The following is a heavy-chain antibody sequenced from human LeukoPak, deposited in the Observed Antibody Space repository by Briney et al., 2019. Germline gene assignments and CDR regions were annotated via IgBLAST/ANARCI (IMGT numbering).Heavy chain of an antibody. Sequence: PSETLSLTCTVSGGSISSSSYYWGWIRQPPGKGLEWIGSIYYSGSTYYNPSLKSRVTISVDTSKNQFSLKLSSVTAADTAVYYCARQDIVATTLDYWGQGTLATVSS. CDR2: IYYSGST. D-gene: IGHD5-12*01. V-gene: IGHV4-39*01. J-gene: IGHJ4*02. CDR1: GGSISSSSYY. CDR3: ARQDIVATTLDY.